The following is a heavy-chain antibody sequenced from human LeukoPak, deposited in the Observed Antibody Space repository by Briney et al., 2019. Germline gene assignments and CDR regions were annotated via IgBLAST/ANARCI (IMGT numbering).Heavy chain of an antibody. CDR3: ARLGSGRAFDY. V-gene: IGHV4-4*09. CDR2: IYSSGST. CDR1: RGSISSHY. D-gene: IGHD3-10*01. Sequence: SETLSLTCTVSRGSISSHYWSWIRQPPGKGLEWIGDIYSSGSTNYNPSLNSRVTISVDTSKNQFSLKLNSVTAADTAVYYCARLGSGRAFDYWGQGTLVAVSS. J-gene: IGHJ4*02.